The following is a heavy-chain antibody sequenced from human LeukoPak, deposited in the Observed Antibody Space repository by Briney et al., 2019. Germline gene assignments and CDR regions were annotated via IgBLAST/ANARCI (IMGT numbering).Heavy chain of an antibody. CDR3: ARSGRGTYYYFDL. CDR1: SYTFTRYG. D-gene: IGHD1-26*01. V-gene: IGHV1-18*01. Sequence: ASVEVSCKASSYTFTRYGISWVRQAPGQGLEWMGWISGSNGNTNYAQKFQDRVSMTADTSTSTAYMELRSLRSDDTAVYYCARSGRGTYYYFDLWGQGTLVTVSS. J-gene: IGHJ4*02. CDR2: ISGSNGNT.